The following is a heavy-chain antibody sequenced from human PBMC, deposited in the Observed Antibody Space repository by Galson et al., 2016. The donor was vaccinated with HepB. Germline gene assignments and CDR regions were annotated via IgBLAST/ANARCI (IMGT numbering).Heavy chain of an antibody. CDR3: TKADTGGYGSGSIDY. CDR2: ICWNSDHL. J-gene: IGHJ4*02. Sequence: SLRLSCATSGFIFNDYAMHWVRQTPGKGLEWISGICWNSDHLGYAPSVKGRFTISRDNARSSLSLQMNSLRPEDTAVYYCTKADTGGYGSGSIDYWGQGTLVTVSS. V-gene: IGHV3-9*01. CDR1: GFIFNDYA. D-gene: IGHD3-10*01.